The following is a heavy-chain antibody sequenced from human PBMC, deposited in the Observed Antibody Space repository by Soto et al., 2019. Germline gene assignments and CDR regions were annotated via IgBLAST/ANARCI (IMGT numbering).Heavy chain of an antibody. Sequence: EVQLVESGGGSAQPGGSLSLSCAASGFTFSSRWMHWVRHDPGKGLQWVSRIRHDGADSNYADFVGGRFTISRDNTTGTLHLQMNSLRAEATAVYVCAADLVAGSGSLGRWGQGTLVTVSS. D-gene: IGHD3-10*01. CDR3: AADLVAGSGSLGR. CDR1: GFTFSSRW. J-gene: IGHJ4*02. V-gene: IGHV3-74*01. CDR2: IRHDGADS.